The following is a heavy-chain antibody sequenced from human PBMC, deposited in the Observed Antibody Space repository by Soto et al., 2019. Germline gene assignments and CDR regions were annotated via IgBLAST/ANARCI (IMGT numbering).Heavy chain of an antibody. J-gene: IGHJ4*02. CDR2: IYYSGST. D-gene: IGHD5-18*01. V-gene: IGHV4-31*03. Sequence: QVQPQESGPGLVKPSQTLSLTCTVSGGSISSGGYYWSWIRQHPGKGLEWIGYIYYSGSTYYNPSLKSRVTIXVXTXXNQFSLKLSSGTAADTAVYYCARSGYSYGPNPLLYWGQGTLVTVSS. CDR3: ARSGYSYGPNPLLY. CDR1: GGSISSGGYY.